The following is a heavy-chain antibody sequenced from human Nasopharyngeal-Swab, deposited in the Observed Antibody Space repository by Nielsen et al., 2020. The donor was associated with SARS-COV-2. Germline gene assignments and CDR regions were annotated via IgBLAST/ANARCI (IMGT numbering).Heavy chain of an antibody. D-gene: IGHD6-6*01. J-gene: IGHJ4*02. CDR3: ARPRASSSRQDLSYIDY. Sequence: GESLKISCKGSGYSFTSYWISWVRQMPGKGLEWMGRIDPSDSYTNYSPSFQGQVTISADKSISTAYLQWSSLKASDTAMYYCARPRASSSRQDLSYIDYWGQGTLVTVSS. CDR1: GYSFTSYW. CDR2: IDPSDSYT. V-gene: IGHV5-10-1*04.